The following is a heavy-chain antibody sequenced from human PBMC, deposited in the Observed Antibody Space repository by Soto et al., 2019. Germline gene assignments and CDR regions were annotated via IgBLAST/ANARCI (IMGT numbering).Heavy chain of an antibody. Sequence: SDTLALTVSVSGYAISDENYDWCWRLQSPGKGVEWIAYIYYSGSTYYNPSLTSRLTISVDPSKNQFSLKLSSVTAADTAVYYCARTASPAPFYDDSADFERWGQGTLVTVSS. CDR2: IYYSGST. CDR3: ARTASPAPFYDDSADFER. J-gene: IGHJ5*02. D-gene: IGHD3-22*01. V-gene: IGHV4-30-4*02. CDR1: GYAISDENYD.